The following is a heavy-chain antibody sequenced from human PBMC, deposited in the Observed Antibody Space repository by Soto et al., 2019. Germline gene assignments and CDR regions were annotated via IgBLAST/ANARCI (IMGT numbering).Heavy chain of an antibody. J-gene: IGHJ4*02. CDR2: INAGNGNT. D-gene: IGHD6-19*01. V-gene: IGHV1-3*01. Sequence: QVQLVQSGAEVKKPGASVKVSCKASGYTFTSYAMHWVRQAPGQRLEWMGWINAGNGNTKYSQKFQGRVTITRDTSASTAYMELSSLRSEDTAVYYWARDLEISSGSDYWGQGTLVTVSS. CDR3: ARDLEISSGSDY. CDR1: GYTFTSYA.